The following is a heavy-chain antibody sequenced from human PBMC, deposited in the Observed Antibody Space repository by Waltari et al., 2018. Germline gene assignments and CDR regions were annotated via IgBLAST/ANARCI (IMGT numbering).Heavy chain of an antibody. CDR1: GFTFGDYA. CDR2: IRSKVYEETT. D-gene: IGHD2-2*01. V-gene: IGHV3-49*04. Sequence: EVQLVESGVGLVQPGRSLRLSCRASGFTFGDYALIWVRQAPGKGLEWLGFIRSKVYEETTEYAASVKGRITISRDDSKSIAYLQIDSLQSEDTAVYYCTRVRVRSTTSCYKYWGQGTLVTVSS. J-gene: IGHJ4*02. CDR3: TRVRVRSTTSCYKY.